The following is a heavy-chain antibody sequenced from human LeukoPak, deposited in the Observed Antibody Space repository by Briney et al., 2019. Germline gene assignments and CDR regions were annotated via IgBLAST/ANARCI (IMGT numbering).Heavy chain of an antibody. D-gene: IGHD3-22*01. V-gene: IGHV1-8*03. Sequence: ASVKVSCKASGYTFTSYDINWVRQATGQGLEWMGWMNPNSGNTGYAQKFQGRVTITRNTSISTAYMELSSLRSEDTAVYYRARVRRDSSGYYSDYWGQGTLVTVSS. CDR2: MNPNSGNT. CDR3: ARVRRDSSGYYSDY. CDR1: GYTFTSYD. J-gene: IGHJ4*02.